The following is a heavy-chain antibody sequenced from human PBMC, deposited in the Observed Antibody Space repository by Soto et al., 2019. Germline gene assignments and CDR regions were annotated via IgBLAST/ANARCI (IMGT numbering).Heavy chain of an antibody. CDR3: ARGSSDRLLHVEV. V-gene: IGHV4-59*01. CDR1: GDSIRNYY. CDR2: IYYTGST. J-gene: IGHJ6*02. D-gene: IGHD6-25*01. Sequence: PSETLSLTCNVSGDSIRNYYWNWIRQTPGKGLEWIGYIYYTGSTNYNPPLESRVNIFIDKSKTHFSLKLNSVTAADTGVYFCARGSSDRLLHVEVWGRGTTVTVSS.